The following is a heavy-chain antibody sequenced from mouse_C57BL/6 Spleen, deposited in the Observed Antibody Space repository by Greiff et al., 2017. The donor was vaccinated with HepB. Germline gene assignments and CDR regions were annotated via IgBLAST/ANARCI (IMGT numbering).Heavy chain of an antibody. J-gene: IGHJ4*01. V-gene: IGHV1-81*01. CDR3: ARVRLLQNYAMDY. CDR2: IYPRSGNT. Sequence: QVQLQQSGAELARPGASVKLSCKASGYTFTSYGISWVKQRTGQGLEWIGEIYPRSGNTYYNEKFKGKATLTADKSSSTAYMELRSLTSEDSAVYFCARVRLLQNYAMDYWGQRTSVTVSS. D-gene: IGHD2-3*01. CDR1: GYTFTSYG.